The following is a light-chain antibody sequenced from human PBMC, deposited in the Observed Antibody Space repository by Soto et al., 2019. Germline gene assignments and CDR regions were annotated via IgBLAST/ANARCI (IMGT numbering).Light chain of an antibody. CDR2: KAS. Sequence: DIQTTQSPSTLSASVGDRVTMTCRASQSFSSWLAWYQQKPGKAPKLLIYKASSLESGVPSRFSGSGSGTEFTLTISSLQPDDFATYYCQQYKSYPYTFGQGTKLEIK. J-gene: IGKJ2*01. CDR1: QSFSSW. CDR3: QQYKSYPYT. V-gene: IGKV1-5*03.